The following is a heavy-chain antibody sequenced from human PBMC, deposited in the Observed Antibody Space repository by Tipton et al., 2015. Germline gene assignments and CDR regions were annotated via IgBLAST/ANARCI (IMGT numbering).Heavy chain of an antibody. CDR3: ARALFYGGNTDWYFDL. CDR2: ISYSGST. V-gene: IGHV4-61*01. D-gene: IGHD4-23*01. CDR1: GGSVNSANYY. J-gene: IGHJ2*01. Sequence: TLSLTCTVSGGSVNSANYYWSWIRQPPGKGLEWIGYISYSGSTHYNPSFKSRVAISVDTSKNQFSLTLNSVTAADTAVYYCARALFYGGNTDWYFDLWGRGTLVTVSS.